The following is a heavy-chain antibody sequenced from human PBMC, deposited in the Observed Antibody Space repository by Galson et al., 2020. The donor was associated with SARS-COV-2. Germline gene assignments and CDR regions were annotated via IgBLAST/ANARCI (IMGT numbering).Heavy chain of an antibody. CDR3: ARLGGADFYGSGSPYYYYYYMAV. Sequence: GESLKISCKGSGYSFTSYWIGWVRQMPGKGLEWMGIIYPGDSDTRYSPSFQGQVTISADKSISTAYLQWSSLKASDTAMYYCARLGGADFYGSGSPYYYYYYMAVWGKGTTVTISS. CDR1: GYSFTSYW. CDR2: IYPGDSDT. V-gene: IGHV5-51*01. D-gene: IGHD3-10*01. J-gene: IGHJ6*03.